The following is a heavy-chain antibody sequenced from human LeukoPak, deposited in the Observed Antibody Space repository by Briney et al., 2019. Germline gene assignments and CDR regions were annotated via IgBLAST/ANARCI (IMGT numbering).Heavy chain of an antibody. J-gene: IGHJ6*03. CDR1: GYTFTGYY. Sequence: RASVKVSCKASGYTFTGYYMHWVRQAPGQGLEWMGWINPNSGNTGYAQKFQGRVTMTRNTSISTAYMELSSLRSEDTAVYYCARATYYDILTGYFPNYYYYYMDVWGKGTTVTISS. CDR2: INPNSGNT. D-gene: IGHD3-9*01. V-gene: IGHV1-8*02. CDR3: ARATYYDILTGYFPNYYYYYMDV.